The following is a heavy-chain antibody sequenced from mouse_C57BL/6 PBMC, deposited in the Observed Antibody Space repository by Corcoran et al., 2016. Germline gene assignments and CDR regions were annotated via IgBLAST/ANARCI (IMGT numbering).Heavy chain of an antibody. J-gene: IGHJ2*01. CDR3: ARCKQLRLHY. D-gene: IGHD3-2*02. CDR2: INTYSGVP. CDR1: GYTFTTYG. Sequence: QIQLVQSGPELKKPGETVKISCKASGYTFTTYGMSWVKQAPGKGLKWMGWINTYSGVPTYADDFKGRFAFSLETSASTAYLQINNLKNEDTATYFCARCKQLRLHYWGQGTTLTVSS. V-gene: IGHV9-3*01.